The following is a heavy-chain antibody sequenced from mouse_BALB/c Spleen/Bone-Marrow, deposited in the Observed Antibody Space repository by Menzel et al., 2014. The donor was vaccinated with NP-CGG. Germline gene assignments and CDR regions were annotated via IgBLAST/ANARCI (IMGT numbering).Heavy chain of an antibody. D-gene: IGHD1-2*01. CDR3: AKNYYYGYVAY. Sequence: EVKLVESGGGLVQPGGSLKLSCAASGLDFSRYWLTWVRQAPAPGLEWILDINPDSSTINYTPSLQDRFIISRDNAKNTLYLQMSKVRSEDTALYDGAKNYYYGYVAYWGQGTLVSVSA. V-gene: IGHV4-1*02. J-gene: IGHJ3*01. CDR1: GLDFSRYW. CDR2: INPDSSTI.